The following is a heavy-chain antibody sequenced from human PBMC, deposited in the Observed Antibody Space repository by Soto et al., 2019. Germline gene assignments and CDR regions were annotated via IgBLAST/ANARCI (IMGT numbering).Heavy chain of an antibody. J-gene: IGHJ4*02. V-gene: IGHV4-4*02. CDR2: IYPGRST. D-gene: IGHD2-21*01. CDR1: SGSITTPNW. Sequence: SETLSLTCAVSSGSITTPNWWSWVRQPPGKGLEWIGEIYPGRSTNYNPSLESRVTISIDKSKKQVSLRLTSVTAADTAVYYCARDPHCVSSGCPFDYWGQGTPVTVPQ. CDR3: ARDPHCVSSGCPFDY.